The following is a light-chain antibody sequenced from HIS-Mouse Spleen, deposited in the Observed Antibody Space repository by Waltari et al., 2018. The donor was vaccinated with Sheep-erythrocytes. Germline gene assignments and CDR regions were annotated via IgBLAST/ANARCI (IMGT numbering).Light chain of an antibody. CDR2: LGS. J-gene: IGKJ3*01. CDR1: QSLLHSNGYNY. CDR3: QQLNSYPFT. V-gene: IGKV2-28*01. Sequence: DIVMTQSPLSLPVTPGEPASISCRSSQSLLHSNGYNYLDWYLQIPGQSPQLLIYLGSNRASGVPDRFSGSGSGTEFTLTISSLQPEDFATYYCQQLNSYPFTFGPGTKVDIK.